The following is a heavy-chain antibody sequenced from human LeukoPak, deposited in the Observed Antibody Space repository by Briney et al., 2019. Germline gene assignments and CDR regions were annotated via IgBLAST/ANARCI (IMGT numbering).Heavy chain of an antibody. CDR2: IYYSGST. CDR3: ARDRLRTGMDV. CDR1: GGSFSGYY. V-gene: IGHV4-59*01. Sequence: PSETLSLTCAVYGGSFSGYYWSWIRQPAGKGLEWIGYIYYSGSTNYNPSLKSRVTISVDTSKNQFSLKLSSVTAADTAVYYCARDRLRTGMDVWGKGTTVTISS. D-gene: IGHD5-12*01. J-gene: IGHJ6*04.